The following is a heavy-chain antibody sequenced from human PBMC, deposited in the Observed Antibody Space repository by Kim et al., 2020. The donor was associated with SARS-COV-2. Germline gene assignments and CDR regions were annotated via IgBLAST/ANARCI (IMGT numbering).Heavy chain of an antibody. V-gene: IGHV3-74*01. Sequence: DYVQGRFTISGDTAKNTMYLQIDSLRAEHTAVYYCARGSGNFGDFDYWGQGTLVTVSS. CDR3: ARGSGNFGDFDY. J-gene: IGHJ4*02. D-gene: IGHD3-10*01.